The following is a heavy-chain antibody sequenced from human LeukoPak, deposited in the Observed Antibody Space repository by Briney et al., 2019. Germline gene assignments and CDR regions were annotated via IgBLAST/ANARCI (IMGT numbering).Heavy chain of an antibody. D-gene: IGHD2-15*01. J-gene: IGHJ4*02. V-gene: IGHV4-59*02. CDR3: ARGNCSGGSCYYGY. Sequence: SETLSLTCIVSGDSVTSSYWSWIRQSPGKGLEWIGYVYYSGDINYNPSLKSRVTISLDTSKNQVSLRMTSVTAADTAMYYCARGNCSGGSCYYGYWGQGTLVTVSS. CDR1: GDSVTSSY. CDR2: VYYSGDI.